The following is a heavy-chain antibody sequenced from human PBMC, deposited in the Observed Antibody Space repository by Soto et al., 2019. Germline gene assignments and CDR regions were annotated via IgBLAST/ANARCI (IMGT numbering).Heavy chain of an antibody. CDR2: ISSSGSTI. V-gene: IGHV3-11*01. J-gene: IGHJ6*03. CDR3: ARSSLRSLSNYYMDV. Sequence: QVQLVESGGGLVKPGGSLRLSCAASGFTFSDYYMSWIRQAPGKGLEWVSYISSSGSTIYYADSVKGRFTISRDNAKNSLYLQMNSLRDEEPAGYYCARSSLRSLSNYYMDVWGKGTTVTVSS. CDR1: GFTFSDYY. D-gene: IGHD4-17*01.